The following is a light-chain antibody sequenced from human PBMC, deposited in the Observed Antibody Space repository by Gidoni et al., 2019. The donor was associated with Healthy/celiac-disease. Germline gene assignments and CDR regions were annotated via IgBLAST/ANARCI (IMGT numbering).Light chain of an antibody. CDR1: QGISSY. CDR3: QQLNSYPT. Sequence: DIQLTQAPSFLSASVGDRVTITCRASQGISSYLAWYPQKPGKAPKLLIYAASTLQSGVPSRFSGSGSGTAFTLTISSLQPEDFATYYCQQLNSYPTFGGGTKVEIK. CDR2: AAS. J-gene: IGKJ4*01. V-gene: IGKV1-9*01.